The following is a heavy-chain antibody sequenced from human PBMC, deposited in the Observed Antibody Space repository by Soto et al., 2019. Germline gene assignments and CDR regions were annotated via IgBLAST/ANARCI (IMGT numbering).Heavy chain of an antibody. D-gene: IGHD3-16*02. CDR3: ARDSLGELSSSNWFDH. CDR1: GGPISSGGYY. V-gene: IGHV4-31*03. CDR2: IYYSGST. J-gene: IGHJ5*02. Sequence: SETLSLTCTVSGGPISSGGYYWSWIRQHPGKGLEWIGYIYYSGSTYYNPSLKSRVTISVDTSKNQFSLKLSSVTAADTAVYYCARDSLGELSSSNWFDHWGQGTLVTVSS.